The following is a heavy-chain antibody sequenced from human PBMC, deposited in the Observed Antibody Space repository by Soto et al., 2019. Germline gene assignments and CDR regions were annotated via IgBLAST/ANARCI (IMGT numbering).Heavy chain of an antibody. CDR1: GGSISSSSYY. CDR2: IYYSGST. J-gene: IGHJ4*02. Sequence: SETLSLTCTVSGGSISSSSYYWGWIRQPPGKGLEWIGSIYYSGSTYYNPSLKSRVTISVDTSKNQFSLKLSSVTAADTAVYYCARQGRIAAAGRPIDYWGQGTLVTVSS. V-gene: IGHV4-39*01. CDR3: ARQGRIAAAGRPIDY. D-gene: IGHD6-13*01.